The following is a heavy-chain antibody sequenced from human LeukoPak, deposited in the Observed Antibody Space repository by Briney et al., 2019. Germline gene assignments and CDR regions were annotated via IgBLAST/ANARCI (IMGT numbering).Heavy chain of an antibody. J-gene: IGHJ4*02. D-gene: IGHD3-16*02. Sequence: GGSLRLSCAASGFTFSSFAMHWVRQAPGKGLEWVAVISYDESSKYYADSVKGRFTISRDNSKNTLYVQMNSLRADDTAVYYCARDIGYSDYWGQGTLVTVSS. CDR1: GFTFSSFA. CDR2: ISYDESSK. V-gene: IGHV3-30-3*01. CDR3: ARDIGYSDY.